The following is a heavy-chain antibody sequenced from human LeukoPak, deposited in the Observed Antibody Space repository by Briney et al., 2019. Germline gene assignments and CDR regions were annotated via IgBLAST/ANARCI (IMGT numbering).Heavy chain of an antibody. CDR2: ISGSGGST. J-gene: IGHJ6*02. CDR1: GFTFSSYA. Sequence: PGGSLRLSCAASGFTFSSYAMSWVRQAPGKGLEWVSAISGSGGSTYYADSVKGRFTISRDNSKNTLYLQMNSLRAEDTAVYYCARGPLPDIVVVPAAPYYYGMDVWGQGTTVTVSS. D-gene: IGHD2-2*01. CDR3: ARGPLPDIVVVPAAPYYYGMDV. V-gene: IGHV3-23*01.